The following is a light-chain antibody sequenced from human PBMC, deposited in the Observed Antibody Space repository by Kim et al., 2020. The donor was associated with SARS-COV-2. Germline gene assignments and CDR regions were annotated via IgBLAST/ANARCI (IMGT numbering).Light chain of an antibody. V-gene: IGLV3-19*01. J-gene: IGLJ2*01. CDR3: CSRDTSGNLLV. CDR1: SLRSLY. CDR2: DKNKIKN. Sequence: SSELTQDPAVSVALGQAVRITCQGGSLRSLYTSWFQQKPGQAPVLVIYDKNKIKNNRPSGIPDRFSGSTSGNTASLTITEAQAEDEADYYCCSRDTSGNLLVFGGGTQLTVL.